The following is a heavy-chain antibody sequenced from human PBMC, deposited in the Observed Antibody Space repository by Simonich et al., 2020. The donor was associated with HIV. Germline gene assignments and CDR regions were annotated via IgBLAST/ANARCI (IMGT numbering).Heavy chain of an antibody. CDR2: IKSKATGETT. J-gene: IGHJ4*02. D-gene: IGHD3-22*01. CDR3: TTTFFSDSSGSY. CDR1: GFTFTTTW. V-gene: IGHV3-15*01. Sequence: EVQLLESGGGLVNPGGSLRLSCAASGFTFTTTWMSWVRQAQGKGREWVGRIKSKATGETTDYAAPVKGRFTISRDDSGNTLYLQMNSLKTEDTAIYYCTTTFFSDSSGSYWGQGTLVIVSS.